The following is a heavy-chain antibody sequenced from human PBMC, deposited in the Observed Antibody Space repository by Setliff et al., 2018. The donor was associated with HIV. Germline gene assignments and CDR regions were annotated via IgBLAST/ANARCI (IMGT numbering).Heavy chain of an antibody. CDR1: GYTFTSYG. D-gene: IGHD3-3*01. V-gene: IGHV1-18*01. CDR2: ISPYNGNT. J-gene: IGHJ1*01. CDR3: AVTIFGVVTHGYFQH. Sequence: GASVKVSCKASGYTFTSYGISWVRQAPGQGLEWMGWISPYNGNTNYAQKFQGRVTMTRNTSISTAYMELSSLRSEDTAVYYCAVTIFGVVTHGYFQHWGQGTLVTVSS.